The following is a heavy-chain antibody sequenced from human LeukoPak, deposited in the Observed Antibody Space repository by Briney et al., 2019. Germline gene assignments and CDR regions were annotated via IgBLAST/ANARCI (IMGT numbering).Heavy chain of an antibody. J-gene: IGHJ4*02. CDR3: ARDKDWNDEGYFDY. D-gene: IGHD1-1*01. CDR2: ISSSSSYI. V-gene: IGHV3-21*01. Sequence: PGGSLRLSCAASGFTFSSYWMSWVRQAPGKGLEWVSSISSSSSYIYYADSVKGRFTISRDNAKNSLYLQMNSLRAEDTAVYYCARDKDWNDEGYFDYWGQGTLVTVSS. CDR1: GFTFSSYW.